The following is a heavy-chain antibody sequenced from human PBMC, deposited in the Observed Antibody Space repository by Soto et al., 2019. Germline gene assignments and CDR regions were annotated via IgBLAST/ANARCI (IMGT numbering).Heavy chain of an antibody. CDR2: TYYRSKWYN. V-gene: IGHV6-1*01. J-gene: IGHJ6*02. CDR1: GDSVSSNSAA. Sequence: SQTLSLTCAISGDSVSSNSAALNWIRQSPSRGLEWLGRTYYRSKWYNDYAVSVKSRITINPDTSKNQFSLQLNSVTPEDTAVYYCARASRGLGTRPWGGMDVWGQGTTVTVSS. CDR3: ARASRGLGTRPWGGMDV. D-gene: IGHD3-16*01.